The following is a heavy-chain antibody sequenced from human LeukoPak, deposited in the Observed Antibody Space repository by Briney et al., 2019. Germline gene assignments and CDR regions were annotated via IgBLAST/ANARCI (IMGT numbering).Heavy chain of an antibody. CDR3: ARVVAYFQSDWSDP. J-gene: IGHJ5*02. D-gene: IGHD2-8*02. Sequence: SETLSLTCAVYGGSFSGYYWSWIRQPPGKGLEWIGEINHSGSTNYNPSLKSRVTISVDTSKNQFSLKLSSVTAADTAVYYCARVVAYFQSDWSDPWGQGTLVTVSS. CDR2: INHSGST. V-gene: IGHV4-34*01. CDR1: GGSFSGYY.